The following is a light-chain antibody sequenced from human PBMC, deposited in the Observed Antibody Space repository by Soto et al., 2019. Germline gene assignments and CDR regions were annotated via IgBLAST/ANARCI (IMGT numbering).Light chain of an antibody. CDR2: TAS. Sequence: IQMTQSPSTVSASVGDRAAITCRASQSIGIWLAWYQQKPGKAPRFLIYTASTLLGGVPSRFSGSGSGTEFTLTISSLQPDDFATYYCQQYRDYSWTCGQGTKVEIK. J-gene: IGKJ1*01. CDR1: QSIGIW. V-gene: IGKV1-5*03. CDR3: QQYRDYSWT.